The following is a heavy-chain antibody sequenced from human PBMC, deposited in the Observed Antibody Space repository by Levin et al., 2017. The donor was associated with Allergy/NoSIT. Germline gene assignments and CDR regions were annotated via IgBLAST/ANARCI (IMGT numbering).Heavy chain of an antibody. J-gene: IGHJ5*02. V-gene: IGHV1-18*01. CDR1: GYTFTSYG. D-gene: IGHD2-2*01. Sequence: ASVKVSCKASGYTFTSYGISWVRQAPGQGLEWMGWISAYNGNTNYAQKLQGRVTMTTDTSTSTAYMELRSLRSDDTAVHYCARLDGFSLGYCSSTSCYGWFDPWGQGTLVTVSS. CDR2: ISAYNGNT. CDR3: ARLDGFSLGYCSSTSCYGWFDP.